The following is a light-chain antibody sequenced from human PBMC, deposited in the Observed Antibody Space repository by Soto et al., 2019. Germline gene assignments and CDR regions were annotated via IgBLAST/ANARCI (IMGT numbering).Light chain of an antibody. Sequence: QSALTQPPSASGSLGQSVTISCTGTSSDVGGYNYVSWHQQHPGKAPKVMIYEVTKRPPGVPDRFSGSKSGNTASLTVSGLPADYEAEYYCTSFAGGGNAVLLGGGTELTVL. CDR1: SSDVGGYNY. CDR3: TSFAGGGNAVL. CDR2: EVT. V-gene: IGLV2-8*01. J-gene: IGLJ2*01.